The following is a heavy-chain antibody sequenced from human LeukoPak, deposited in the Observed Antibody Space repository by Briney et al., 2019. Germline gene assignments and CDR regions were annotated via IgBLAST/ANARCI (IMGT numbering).Heavy chain of an antibody. V-gene: IGHV1-46*01. CDR2: INPSDGAT. D-gene: IGHD7-27*01. J-gene: IGHJ6*03. CDR1: GFPFTMYY. CDR3: AREQRGGLSGNWGGLFASYYTYYYMDV. Sequence: GASVKVSCKASGFPFTMYYIHWVRQAPGQGLEWMGMINPSDGATTYAQRFQGRVTMTRDMSTTTVYMDLRSLGSEDTAVYLCAREQRGGLSGNWGGLFASYYTYYYMDVWGRGTTVTVSS.